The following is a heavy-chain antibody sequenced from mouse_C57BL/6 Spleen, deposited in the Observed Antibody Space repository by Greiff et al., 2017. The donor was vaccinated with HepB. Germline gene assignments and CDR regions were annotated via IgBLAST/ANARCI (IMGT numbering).Heavy chain of an antibody. CDR2: ISDGGSYT. J-gene: IGHJ2*01. D-gene: IGHD4-1*01. V-gene: IGHV5-4*01. Sequence: EVKVVESGGGLVKPGGSLKLSCAASGFTFSSYAMSWVRQTPEKRLEWVATISDGGSYTYYPDNVKGRFTISRDNAKNNLYLQMSHLKSEDTAMYYCARDGGGTVYFDYWGQGTTLTVSS. CDR3: ARDGGGTVYFDY. CDR1: GFTFSSYA.